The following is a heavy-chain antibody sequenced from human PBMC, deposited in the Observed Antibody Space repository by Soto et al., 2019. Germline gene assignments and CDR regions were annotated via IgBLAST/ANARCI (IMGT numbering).Heavy chain of an antibody. Sequence: SETLSLTGTVSGASITYGSYSWSWIRQTPGKGLEWIGYINHLETTFYNPSFESRLTLSIDRTKNQFSLNLKSMSAADRAVYFCGRGRGFDSFDYCGQGILLPLSS. D-gene: IGHD5-12*01. CDR2: INHLETT. CDR1: GASITYGSYS. V-gene: IGHV4-30-2*01. J-gene: IGHJ4*02. CDR3: GRGRGFDSFDY.